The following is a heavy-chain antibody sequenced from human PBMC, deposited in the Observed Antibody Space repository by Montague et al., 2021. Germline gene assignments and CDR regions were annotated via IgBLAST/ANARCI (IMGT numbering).Heavy chain of an antibody. CDR3: ARDTWFRENLSSLYYYGIDV. CDR1: GGPFSGYF. Sequence: SETLSLTCGVYGGPFSGYFWTWIRQPPGKGLEWVGEINHSGDANYNPSLESRVTMTVDTSKRPFSLRLTSLTAADTAIYYCARDTWFRENLSSLYYYGIDVWGQGTTVTVSS. V-gene: IGHV4-34*01. CDR2: INHSGDA. J-gene: IGHJ6*02. D-gene: IGHD3-10*01.